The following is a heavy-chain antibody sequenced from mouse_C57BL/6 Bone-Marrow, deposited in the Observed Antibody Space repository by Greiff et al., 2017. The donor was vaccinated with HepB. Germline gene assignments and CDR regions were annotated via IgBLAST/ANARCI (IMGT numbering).Heavy chain of an antibody. D-gene: IGHD1-1*01. Sequence: QVQLQQSGPGLVQPSQSLSITCTVSGFSLTSYGVHWVRQSPGKGLEWLGVIWSGGSTDYNAAFISRLSISKDNSKSQVFFKMNSLQADDTAIYYCARNGKYYGSSYWYFDVWGTGTTVTVSS. CDR1: GFSLTSYG. CDR3: ARNGKYYGSSYWYFDV. J-gene: IGHJ1*03. CDR2: IWSGGST. V-gene: IGHV2-2*01.